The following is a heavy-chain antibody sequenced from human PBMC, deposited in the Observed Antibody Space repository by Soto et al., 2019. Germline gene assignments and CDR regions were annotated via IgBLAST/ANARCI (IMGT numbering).Heavy chain of an antibody. CDR3: ARGGAVGYYYYYGMDV. V-gene: IGHV3-21*01. CDR2: ISSSSSYI. J-gene: IGHJ6*02. D-gene: IGHD6-19*01. Sequence: GGSLRLSCAASGFTFSSYSMNWFRQAPGKGLEWVSSISSSSSYIYYADSVKGRFTISRDNAKNSLYLQMNSLRAEDTAVYYCARGGAVGYYYYYGMDVWGQGTTVTVSS. CDR1: GFTFSSYS.